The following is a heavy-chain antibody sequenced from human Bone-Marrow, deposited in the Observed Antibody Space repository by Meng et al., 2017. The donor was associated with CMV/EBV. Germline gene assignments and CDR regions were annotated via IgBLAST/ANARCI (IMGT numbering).Heavy chain of an antibody. D-gene: IGHD4-17*01. J-gene: IGHJ4*02. CDR1: GYSFTSYW. Sequence: GGSLRLSCKGSGYSFTSYWIGWVRQMPGKGLGWMGIIYPGDSDTRYSPSFQGQVTISADKSISTAYLQWSSLKASDTAMYYCARLGYGDFYYFDYWGQGTLVTVSS. V-gene: IGHV5-51*01. CDR2: IYPGDSDT. CDR3: ARLGYGDFYYFDY.